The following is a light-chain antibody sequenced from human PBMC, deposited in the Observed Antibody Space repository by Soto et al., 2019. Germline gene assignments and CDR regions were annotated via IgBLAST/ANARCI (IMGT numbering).Light chain of an antibody. CDR1: SSNIGSNT. J-gene: IGLJ1*01. Sequence: SVLTQTPSAYGTPGQRVTISCSGSSSNIGSNTVNWYQQVPGTAPKLLIYSNNQRPSGVPDRFSGSKSGTSASLAISGLQSEDEADYYCAAWDDSLSDNVFGGGTKVTVL. CDR2: SNN. V-gene: IGLV1-44*01. CDR3: AAWDDSLSDNV.